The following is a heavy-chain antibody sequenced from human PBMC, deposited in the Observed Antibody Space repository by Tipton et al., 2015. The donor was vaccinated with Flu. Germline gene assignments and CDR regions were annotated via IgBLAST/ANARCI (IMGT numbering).Heavy chain of an antibody. CDR1: GFNFSNYA. CDR3: AGDRRRQVAPRLYYYYYGMAG. D-gene: IGHD2-15*01. V-gene: IGHV3-30*01. Sequence: SLRLSCAASGFNFSNYAMYWVRQALGKGLEWVTVISFDGGNKYYADSLKGRFTVSRDNSKNILDLEMDSLRLDDTAVYYCAGDRRRQVAPRLYYYYYGMAGWGQGTTVTVSS. CDR2: ISFDGGNK. J-gene: IGHJ6*02.